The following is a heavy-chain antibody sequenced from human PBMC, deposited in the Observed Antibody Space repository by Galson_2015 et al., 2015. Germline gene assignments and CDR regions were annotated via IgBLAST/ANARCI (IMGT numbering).Heavy chain of an antibody. CDR1: GYTFTADY. V-gene: IGHV1-2*04. D-gene: IGHD6-19*01. CDR3: ARGYSSGSNAAFDI. J-gene: IGHJ3*02. Sequence: SVKVSCKASGYTFTADYMHWVRQAPGQGLEWMGWISPNSGATNYAQKFQGWVTMTRDTSISTAYMGVSRLRSDDTAVYFCARGYSSGSNAAFDISGQGTMVTVSS. CDR2: ISPNSGAT.